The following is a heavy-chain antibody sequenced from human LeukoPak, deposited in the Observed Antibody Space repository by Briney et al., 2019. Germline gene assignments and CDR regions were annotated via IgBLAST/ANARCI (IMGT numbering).Heavy chain of an antibody. J-gene: IGHJ2*01. CDR2: MYSGGST. CDR1: GFSVSSNH. CDR3: ARSPVYSNYVNYYFDL. V-gene: IGHV3-53*01. Sequence: GGSLRLSCAASGFSVSSNHMNWVRQAPGKGLEWASVMYSGGSTHYADSVRGRFTVSRDNSKNTLYLQMSSLRVEDTAVYYCARSPVYSNYVNYYFDLWGRGTLVTVSS. D-gene: IGHD4-11*01.